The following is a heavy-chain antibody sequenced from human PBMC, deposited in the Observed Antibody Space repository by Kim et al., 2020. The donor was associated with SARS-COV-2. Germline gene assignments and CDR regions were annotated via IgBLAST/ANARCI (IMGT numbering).Heavy chain of an antibody. D-gene: IGHD2-2*01. CDR3: ARDLPVPEVVPALNWFDP. CDR1: GYTFTSYA. V-gene: IGHV7-4-1*02. CDR2: INTNTGNP. J-gene: IGHJ5*02. Sequence: ASVKVSCKASGYTFTSYAMNWVRQAPGQGLEWMGWINTNTGNPTYAQGFTGRFVFSLDTSVSTAYLQISSLKAEDTAVYYCARDLPVPEVVPALNWFDPWGQGTLVTVSS.